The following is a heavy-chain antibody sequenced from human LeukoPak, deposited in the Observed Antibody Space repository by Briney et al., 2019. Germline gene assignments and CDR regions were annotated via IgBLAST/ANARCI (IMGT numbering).Heavy chain of an antibody. CDR1: GGSFSGYY. V-gene: IGHV4-59*10. Sequence: SETLSLTCAVYGGSFSGYYWSWIRQPAGKGLEWIGRIYTSGSTNYNPSLKSRVTMSVDTSKNQFSLKLSSVTAADTAVYYCARGDYGDDNWFDPWGQGTLVTVSS. CDR2: IYTSGST. J-gene: IGHJ5*02. CDR3: ARGDYGDDNWFDP. D-gene: IGHD4-17*01.